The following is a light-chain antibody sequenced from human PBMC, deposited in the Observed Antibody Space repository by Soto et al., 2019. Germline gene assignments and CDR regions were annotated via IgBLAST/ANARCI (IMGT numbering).Light chain of an antibody. CDR2: GTS. J-gene: IGKJ4*01. CDR3: QQWGNSPRVT. V-gene: IGKV3-20*01. CDR1: DSVSISY. Sequence: IVLTQSPDTLSLSPGERATLSCRASDSVSISYLAWYQQRSGQPPRLLIYGTSTRATGIPGRFSGSGSGTDFTLTITRLEPEDSAVYFCQQWGNSPRVTFGGGTKVEI.